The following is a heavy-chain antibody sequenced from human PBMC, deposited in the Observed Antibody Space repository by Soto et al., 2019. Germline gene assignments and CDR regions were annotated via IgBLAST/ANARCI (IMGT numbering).Heavy chain of an antibody. CDR3: ARATYYYDSSGYYGYYFDY. Sequence: PSENMSLTCTASGGSRSGCSWNWSRQPPGHGLEWIGYIYYSGSTNYNPSLKSRVTISVDTSKNHFSLKLSSVTAADTAVYYCARATYYYDSSGYYGYYFDYWGQGTLVTVSS. CDR2: IYYSGST. D-gene: IGHD3-22*01. V-gene: IGHV4-59*13. J-gene: IGHJ4*02. CDR1: GGSRSGCS.